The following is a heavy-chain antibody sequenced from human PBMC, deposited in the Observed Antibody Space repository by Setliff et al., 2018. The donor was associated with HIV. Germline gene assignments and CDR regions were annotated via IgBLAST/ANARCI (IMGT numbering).Heavy chain of an antibody. CDR1: GYSFTSYW. Sequence: GESLKISCKGSGYSFTSYWIGWVRQVPGKGLEGMGIIYPGDSDTKYSPSFQGQVTISADKSISTAYLQGSSLKASDTAMYYCARRGRTGNSYVLHWFDPWGQGTLVTVSS. V-gene: IGHV5-51*01. D-gene: IGHD5-18*01. J-gene: IGHJ5*02. CDR3: ARRGRTGNSYVLHWFDP. CDR2: IYPGDSDT.